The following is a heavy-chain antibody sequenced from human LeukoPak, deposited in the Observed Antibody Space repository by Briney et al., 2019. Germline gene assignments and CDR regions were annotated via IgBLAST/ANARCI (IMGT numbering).Heavy chain of an antibody. V-gene: IGHV3-74*01. D-gene: IGHD5-18*01. J-gene: IGHJ4*02. Sequence: GGSLRLSCAASGFTFSSYWMHWVRQAPGKGLVWVSRINSDGSRTNYADSVKGRFTISIDNAKNTLFLQMDSLRAEDTAVYYCARARGNNYGFSDYWGQGIMVTVSS. CDR3: ARARGNNYGFSDY. CDR2: INSDGSRT. CDR1: GFTFSSYW.